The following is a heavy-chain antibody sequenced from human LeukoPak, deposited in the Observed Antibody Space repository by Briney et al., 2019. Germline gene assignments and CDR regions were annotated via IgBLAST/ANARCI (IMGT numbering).Heavy chain of an antibody. CDR2: INPNSGGT. Sequence: ASVKVSCKASGYTFTGYYIHWVRQAPGHGLECVGWINPNSGGTNYAQKFQGRVTMTRDTSISTAYMELSRLRSDDTAVYYCARGGSGSYFSWLDPWGQGTLVTVSS. V-gene: IGHV1-2*02. J-gene: IGHJ5*02. CDR1: GYTFTGYY. D-gene: IGHD3-10*01. CDR3: ARGGSGSYFSWLDP.